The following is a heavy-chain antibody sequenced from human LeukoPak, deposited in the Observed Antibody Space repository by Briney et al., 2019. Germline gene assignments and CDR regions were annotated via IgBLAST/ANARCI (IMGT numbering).Heavy chain of an antibody. CDR1: GFTFSSYS. CDR3: ASGIEYYYGSGSYPH. D-gene: IGHD3-10*01. CDR2: ISSSSSYI. J-gene: IGHJ4*02. V-gene: IGHV3-21*01. Sequence: PGGSLRLSCAASGFTFSSYSMNWVRQAPGKGLEWVSSISSSSSYIYYADSVKGRFTISRDNAKNSLYLQMNSLRAEDTAVYYCASGIEYYYGSGSYPHWGQGTLVTVSS.